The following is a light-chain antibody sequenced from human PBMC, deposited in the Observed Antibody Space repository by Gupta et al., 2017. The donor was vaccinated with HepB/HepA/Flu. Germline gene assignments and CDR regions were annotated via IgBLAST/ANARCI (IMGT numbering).Light chain of an antibody. V-gene: IGLV2-23*02. Sequence: QSALTQPASVSGSPGQSITISCTGTSRDVRSYNLVSWYQQYPGKAPKLIIYNVNDRPSGVSDRFSGSKSGNTASLTISGLQAEDEADYYCCSYAGSVTYVVFGGGTRLTVL. CDR1: SRDVRSYNL. CDR3: CSYAGSVTYVV. CDR2: NVN. J-gene: IGLJ2*01.